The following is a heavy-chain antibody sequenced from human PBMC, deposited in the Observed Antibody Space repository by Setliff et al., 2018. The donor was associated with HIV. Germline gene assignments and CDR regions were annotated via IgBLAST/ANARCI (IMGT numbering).Heavy chain of an antibody. CDR1: GGSIRSSSYY. CDR3: AREKRQIWSTDYYYHYGLDV. J-gene: IGHJ6*02. Sequence: PSETLSLTCTVSGGSIRSSSYYWGWIRQPPGKGLEWMGSSHYNGNTNITPSLKSRVTMSLDTPRNEFYLTLTSVTAADTAVYYCAREKRQIWSTDYYYHYGLDVWGQGITVTVSS. CDR2: SHYNGNT. V-gene: IGHV4-61*01. D-gene: IGHD5-18*01.